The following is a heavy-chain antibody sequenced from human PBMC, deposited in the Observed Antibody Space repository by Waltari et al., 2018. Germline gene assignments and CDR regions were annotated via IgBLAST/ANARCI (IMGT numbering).Heavy chain of an antibody. V-gene: IGHV4-39*01. CDR2: IYYSGST. Sequence: QLQLQESGPGLVKPSETLSLTCTVSGGSISSSSYYWGWIRQPPGKGLEWIGSIYYSGSTYYNPSLKSRVTISVDTSKNQFSLKLSSVTAADTAVHYCAGQGGYSYGYYFDYWGQGTLVTVSS. J-gene: IGHJ4*02. CDR3: AGQGGYSYGYYFDY. D-gene: IGHD5-18*01. CDR1: GGSISSSSYY.